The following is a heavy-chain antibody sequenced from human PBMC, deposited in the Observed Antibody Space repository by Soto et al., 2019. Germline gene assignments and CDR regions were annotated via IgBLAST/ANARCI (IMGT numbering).Heavy chain of an antibody. Sequence: GASAKVSCKASGYTFTSYYIHWVRQAPGQGLEWMGIVNPRGGITTYAQKFQGRLTMTGDTSTSTVYMELSSLTSEDTAMYHCASSPAYGSSWYGIPPDLSHGMDVWGQGTTVTVSS. J-gene: IGHJ6*02. D-gene: IGHD6-13*01. CDR3: ASSPAYGSSWYGIPPDLSHGMDV. CDR2: VNPRGGIT. V-gene: IGHV1-46*01. CDR1: GYTFTSYY.